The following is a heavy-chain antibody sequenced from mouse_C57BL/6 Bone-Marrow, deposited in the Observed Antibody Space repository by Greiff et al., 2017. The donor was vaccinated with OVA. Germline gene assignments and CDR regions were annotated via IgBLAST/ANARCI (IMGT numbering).Heavy chain of an antibody. CDR2: INPYNGGT. D-gene: IGHD4-1*02. Sequence: EVKLMESGPVLVKPGASVKMSCKASGYTFTDYYMNWVKQSHGKSLEWIGVINPYNGGTSYNQKFKGKATLTVDKSSSTAYMELNSLTSEDSAVYYCARFSTGVYYFDYWGQGTTLTVSS. V-gene: IGHV1-19*01. J-gene: IGHJ2*01. CDR1: GYTFTDYY. CDR3: ARFSTGVYYFDY.